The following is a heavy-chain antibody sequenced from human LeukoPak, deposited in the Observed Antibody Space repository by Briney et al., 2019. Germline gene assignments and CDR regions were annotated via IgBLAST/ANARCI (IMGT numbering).Heavy chain of an antibody. V-gene: IGHV1-69*05. D-gene: IGHD3-22*01. CDR1: GGTFSSYA. Sequence: SVKVSCKASGGTFSSYAISWVRQAPGQGLEWMGGIIPIFGTANYAQKLQGRVTITTDESTSTAYMELSSLRSEDTAVYYCARVSDDSSFSFDYWGQGTLVTVSS. CDR3: ARVSDDSSFSFDY. J-gene: IGHJ4*02. CDR2: IIPIFGTA.